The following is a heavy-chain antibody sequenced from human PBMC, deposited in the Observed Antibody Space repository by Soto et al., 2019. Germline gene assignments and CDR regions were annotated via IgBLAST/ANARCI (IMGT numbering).Heavy chain of an antibody. CDR1: GGSCSGYY. CDR2: INHIGST. D-gene: IGHD3-3*01. CDR3: ARGRTYYDFWSGYYTNYFGY. Sequence: QVQLQQWGAGLLKPSETLSLTCAVYGGSCSGYYWSWIRQPPGKGLEWIGEINHIGSTNYNPSLKSRVTISVETSKNQFSLKLSSVTAADTAVYYCARGRTYYDFWSGYYTNYFGYWGQGTLVTVSS. V-gene: IGHV4-34*01. J-gene: IGHJ4*02.